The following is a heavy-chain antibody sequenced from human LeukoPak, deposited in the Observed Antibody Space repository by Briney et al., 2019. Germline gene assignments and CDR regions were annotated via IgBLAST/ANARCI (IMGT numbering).Heavy chain of an antibody. Sequence: GGSLRLSCAASGFTFSDYYMSWIRQAPGKGLEWVSYISSSSSYTNYADSVKGRFTISRDNAKNSLYLQMNSLRAEDPAVYYCARAYYGGKPDYWGQGTLVTVSS. J-gene: IGHJ4*02. CDR1: GFTFSDYY. CDR3: ARAYYGGKPDY. V-gene: IGHV3-11*05. CDR2: ISSSSSYT. D-gene: IGHD4-23*01.